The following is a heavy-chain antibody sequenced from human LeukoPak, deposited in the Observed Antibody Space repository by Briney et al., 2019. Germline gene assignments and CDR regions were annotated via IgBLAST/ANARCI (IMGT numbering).Heavy chain of an antibody. J-gene: IGHJ4*02. D-gene: IGHD6-6*01. CDR2: IKQDGSEK. CDR1: GFIFSNSW. V-gene: IGHV3-7*01. CDR3: AREGSSSSGGYYFDY. Sequence: SGGSLRLSCAASGFIFSNSWMSWVRQAPGKGLEWVANIKQDGSEKYYVDSVKGRFTISRDNAKNSLYLQMNNLRAEDTAVYYCAREGSSSSGGYYFDYWGQGTLVTVSS.